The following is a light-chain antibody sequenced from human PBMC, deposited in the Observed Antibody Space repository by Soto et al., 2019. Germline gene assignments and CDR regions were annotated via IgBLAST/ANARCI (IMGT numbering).Light chain of an antibody. CDR1: QSIGLA. V-gene: IGKV3-15*01. J-gene: IGKJ5*01. Sequence: EIVLTQSPATLSLSPGERATLSCSASQSIGLAIAWYQHKPGQAPRLLIYGASTRATGIPARFSGSGSGTEFTLTISSLQSEDFAVYYCQHYNNWPQITFGQGTRLENK. CDR2: GAS. CDR3: QHYNNWPQIT.